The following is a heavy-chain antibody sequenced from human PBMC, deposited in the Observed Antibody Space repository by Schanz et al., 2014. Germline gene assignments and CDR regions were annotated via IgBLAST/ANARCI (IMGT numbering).Heavy chain of an antibody. CDR3: AKYGTGKGVSFEY. D-gene: IGHD1-26*01. J-gene: IGHJ4*02. Sequence: VQLVESGGGLLQPGGSLRLSCAASGFNFSTYALHWVRQAPGKGLEWVAVISYDGNNKYYGDSVKGRFTISRDNAKNSLYLQMNSLTAEDTAVYYCAKYGTGKGVSFEYWGQGTLVTVSS. CDR1: GFNFSTYA. CDR2: ISYDGNNK. V-gene: IGHV3-30*04.